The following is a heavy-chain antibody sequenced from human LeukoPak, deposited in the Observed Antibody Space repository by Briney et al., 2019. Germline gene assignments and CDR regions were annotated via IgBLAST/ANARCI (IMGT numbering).Heavy chain of an antibody. CDR2: IIPIFGTA. V-gene: IGHV1-69*05. CDR3: ARDIAVAGIDY. J-gene: IGHJ4*02. Sequence: GASVKVSCKASGGTFSSYAISWVRQAPGQGLEWMGRIIPIFGTANYAQKFQGRVTIATDESTSTAYMELSSLRSEDTAVYYCARDIAVAGIDYWGQGTLVTVSS. D-gene: IGHD6-19*01. CDR1: GGTFSSYA.